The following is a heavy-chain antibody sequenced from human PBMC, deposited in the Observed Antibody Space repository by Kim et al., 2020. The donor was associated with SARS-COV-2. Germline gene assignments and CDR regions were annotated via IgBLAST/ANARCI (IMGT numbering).Heavy chain of an antibody. Sequence: GGSLRLSCAASGFTFSGLGMHWVRKAPGKGLEWVAVIWFDGSNKYYADSVKGRFIISRDDSKNTLYLQMNSLRAEDTAVYYCVRGVRTSDYWGQGTLVTVSS. J-gene: IGHJ4*02. V-gene: IGHV3-33*01. CDR2: IWFDGSNK. CDR1: GFTFSGLG. CDR3: VRGVRTSDY. D-gene: IGHD3-22*01.